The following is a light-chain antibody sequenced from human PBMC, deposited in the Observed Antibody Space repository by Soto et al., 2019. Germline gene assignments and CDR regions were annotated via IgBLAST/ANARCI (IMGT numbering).Light chain of an antibody. V-gene: IGKV3-15*01. CDR1: QSVSSN. Sequence: EIVMTQSPVTLSVSPGERATLSCRASQSVSSNLAWYQQKPGQAPRLLIYGASTRATGIPARFSGSGSGTEFALTISSLQSEDFAIYYGQQYNNWPRTFGQGTKVEIK. J-gene: IGKJ1*01. CDR2: GAS. CDR3: QQYNNWPRT.